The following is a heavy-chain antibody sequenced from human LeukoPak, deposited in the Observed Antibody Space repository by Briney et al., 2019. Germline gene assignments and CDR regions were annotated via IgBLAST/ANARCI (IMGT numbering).Heavy chain of an antibody. J-gene: IGHJ5*02. Sequence: SETLSLTCTVSGGSISHYYWSWIRQPPGKGLEWIGYIYYSGSTNYNPSLKSRVTISVDTSKNQFSLKLSSVTAADTAVYYCARAGFRGELWRWFYPWGQGTMVTLSS. D-gene: IGHD3-16*01. CDR1: GGSISHYY. CDR2: IYYSGST. CDR3: ARAGFRGELWRWFYP. V-gene: IGHV4-59*01.